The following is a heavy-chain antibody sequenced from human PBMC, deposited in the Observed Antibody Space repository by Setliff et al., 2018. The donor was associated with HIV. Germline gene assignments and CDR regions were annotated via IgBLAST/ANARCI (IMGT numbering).Heavy chain of an antibody. Sequence: SETLSLTCAVSAYSISSGYYWGWIRQPPGKGLEWIGSIYHSGSTYYNPSLMSRVTISVDTSKNQFSLKLRSVTAANTAVYYCARQWRDQYNSGVSTEYFQHWGLGTLVTVSS. CDR1: AYSISSGYY. CDR2: IYHSGST. V-gene: IGHV4-38-2*01. D-gene: IGHD3-22*01. J-gene: IGHJ1*01. CDR3: ARQWRDQYNSGVSTEYFQH.